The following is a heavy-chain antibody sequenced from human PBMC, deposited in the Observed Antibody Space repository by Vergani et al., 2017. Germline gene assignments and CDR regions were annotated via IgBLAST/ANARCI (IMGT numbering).Heavy chain of an antibody. CDR1: GYTFSNYY. CDR2: INPSGGHT. D-gene: IGHD3-9*01. V-gene: IGHV1-46*03. CDR3: ARGDYGILTGYRY. Sequence: QVQVVQSGAEVKKSGASVKVSCKTSGYTFSNYYMHWVPQAPGQGLEWMGIINPSGGHTNYAQKFQGRVTMTRDTSTSTFYMELSSLRSEDTAIYDSARGDYGILTGYRYWVQGTLVTVSA. J-gene: IGHJ4*02.